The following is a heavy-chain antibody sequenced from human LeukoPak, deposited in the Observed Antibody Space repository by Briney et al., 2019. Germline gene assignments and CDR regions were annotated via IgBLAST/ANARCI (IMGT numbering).Heavy chain of an antibody. CDR2: ISGRGGPT. CDR3: AKGYSAKGYSGSYLADFDY. D-gene: IGHD1-26*01. J-gene: IGHJ4*02. CDR1: GFTFSSYP. Sequence: GGSLRLSCTASGFTFSSYPMTWVRQAPGKGLEWVSTISGRGGPTYYADSVKGRFTISRDNSKNTLYLQMDSLRAEDTAVYYCAKGYSAKGYSGSYLADFDYWGQGTLVTVYS. V-gene: IGHV3-23*01.